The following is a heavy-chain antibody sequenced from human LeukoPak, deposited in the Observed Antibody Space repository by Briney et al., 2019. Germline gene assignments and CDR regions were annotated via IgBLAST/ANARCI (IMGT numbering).Heavy chain of an antibody. CDR1: GFTFSSYA. CDR3: AKDTRYFDWLFPY. V-gene: IGHV3-23*01. J-gene: IGHJ4*02. Sequence: PGGSLRLSCAASGFTFSSYAMSWVRQAPGKGLEWVSAISGSGGSTYYADPVKGRFTISRDNSKNTLYLQMNSLRAEDTAVYYCAKDTRYFDWLFPYWGQGTLVTVSS. CDR2: ISGSGGST. D-gene: IGHD3-9*01.